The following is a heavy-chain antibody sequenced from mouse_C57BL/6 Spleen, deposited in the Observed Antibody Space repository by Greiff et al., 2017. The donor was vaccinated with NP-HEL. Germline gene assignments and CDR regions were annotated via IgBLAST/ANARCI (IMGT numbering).Heavy chain of an antibody. V-gene: IGHV1-52*01. CDR2: IDPSDSET. CDR3: ARSADWYFDV. D-gene: IGHD1-2*01. J-gene: IGHJ1*03. CDR1: GYTFTSYW. Sequence: QVQLKQPGAELVRPGSSVKLSCKASGYTFTSYWMHWVKQRPIQGLEWIGNIDPSDSETHYNQKFKDKATLTVDKSSSTAYMQLSSLTSEDSAVYYCARSADWYFDVWGTGTTVTVSS.